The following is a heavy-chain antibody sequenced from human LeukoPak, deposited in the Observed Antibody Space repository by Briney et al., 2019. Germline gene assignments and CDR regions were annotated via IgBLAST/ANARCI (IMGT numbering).Heavy chain of an antibody. D-gene: IGHD2-8*01. CDR3: ARASPSGTNDY. CDR1: GFTLRSNY. CDR2: ISSGDIT. V-gene: IGHV3-53*04. Sequence: GGSLRLSCAASGFTLRSNYMSWVRQAPGKGLEWVSVISSGDITYYADSVKGRFTISRHNSKNTLYLQMTSRRAEDTAVYYWARASPSGTNDYWGQGTLVTVSS. J-gene: IGHJ4*02.